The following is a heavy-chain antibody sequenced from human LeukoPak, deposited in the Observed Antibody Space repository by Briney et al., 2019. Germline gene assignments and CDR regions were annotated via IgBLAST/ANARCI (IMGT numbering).Heavy chain of an antibody. V-gene: IGHV3-23*01. CDR2: IHGGGDVT. CDR3: AKALSSSFYYFDL. D-gene: IGHD3-16*02. Sequence: GGSLRLSCAVSGFIFSNYATNWVRQAPEKGLEWVSTIHGGGDVTYYADSVKGRFTISRDNSRNTLYLQMNSLRAEDTAVYYCAKALSSSFYYFDLGGRGTLVTVSS. J-gene: IGHJ2*01. CDR1: GFIFSNYA.